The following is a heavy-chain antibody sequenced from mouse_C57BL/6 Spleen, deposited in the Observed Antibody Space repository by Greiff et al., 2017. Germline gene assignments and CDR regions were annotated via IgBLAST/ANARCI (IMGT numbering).Heavy chain of an antibody. V-gene: IGHV1-69*01. Sequence: VQLQQPGAELVMPGASVKLSCKASGYTFTSYWMHWVKQRPGQGLEWIGEIDPSDSYTNYNQKFKGKSTLTVDKSSSTAYMQLSSLTSEDSAVYYCARNDYEVYAMDYWGQGTSVTVSS. CDR3: ARNDYEVYAMDY. J-gene: IGHJ4*01. CDR2: IDPSDSYT. CDR1: GYTFTSYW. D-gene: IGHD2-4*01.